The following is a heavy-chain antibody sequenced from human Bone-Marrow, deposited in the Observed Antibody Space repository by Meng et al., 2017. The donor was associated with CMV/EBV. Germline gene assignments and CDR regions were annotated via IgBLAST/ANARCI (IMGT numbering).Heavy chain of an antibody. CDR3: ARLGYSSSNAFDI. CDR1: GFTFSSYS. Sequence: GGSLRLSCAASGFTFSSYSMNWVRQAPGKGLEWVSYISSSSSTIYYADSVKGRFTISRDNAKNSLYLQMNSPRAEDTAVYYCARLGYSSSNAFDIWGQGTMVTVSS. V-gene: IGHV3-48*04. D-gene: IGHD6-6*01. J-gene: IGHJ3*02. CDR2: ISSSSSTI.